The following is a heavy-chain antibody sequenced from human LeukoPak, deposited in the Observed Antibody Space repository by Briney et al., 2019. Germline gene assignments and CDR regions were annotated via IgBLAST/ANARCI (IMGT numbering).Heavy chain of an antibody. CDR1: GFTFSDYY. V-gene: IGHV3-11*01. J-gene: IGHJ4*02. D-gene: IGHD6-13*01. CDR3: AKAPMEDTWYIHFDY. CDR2: ISSSGGTI. Sequence: GGSLRLSCAASGFTFSDYYMSWIRQAPGKGLEWVSYISSSGGTIYYADSVKGRFTISRDNSKNTLYLQINSLRAEDTAIYYCAKAPMEDTWYIHFDYWGQGTLVTVSS.